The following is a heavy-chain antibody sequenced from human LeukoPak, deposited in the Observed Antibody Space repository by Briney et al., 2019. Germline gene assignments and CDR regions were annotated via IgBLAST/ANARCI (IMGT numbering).Heavy chain of an antibody. Sequence: GGSLRLSCTASGFTFSNYGMHWVRQAPGKGLEWLAVISYEGSSKYYADAVKGRFTISRDNSKNTLYLQMNSLRDEDTAVYYCAKDSVFGIVGATLDYWGQGTLVTVSS. J-gene: IGHJ4*02. CDR1: GFTFSNYG. V-gene: IGHV3-30*18. CDR2: ISYEGSSK. CDR3: AKDSVFGIVGATLDY. D-gene: IGHD1-26*01.